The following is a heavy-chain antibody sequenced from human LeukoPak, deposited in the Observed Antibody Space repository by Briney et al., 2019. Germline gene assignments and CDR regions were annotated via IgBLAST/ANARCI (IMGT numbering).Heavy chain of an antibody. J-gene: IGHJ2*01. Sequence: SETLSLTCTVSGGSISSGGYYWSWIRQHPGKGLEWIGYIYYSGSTYYNPSLKSRVTISVDTSKNQFSLKLSSVTAADTAVYYCARDVVPHYYDSSGYDSIDWYFDLWGQGTLVTVSS. D-gene: IGHD3-22*01. CDR2: IYYSGST. CDR1: GGSISSGGYY. CDR3: ARDVVPHYYDSSGYDSIDWYFDL. V-gene: IGHV4-31*03.